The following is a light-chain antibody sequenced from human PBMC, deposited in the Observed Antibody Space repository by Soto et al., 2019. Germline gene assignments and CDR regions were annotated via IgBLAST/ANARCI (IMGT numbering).Light chain of an antibody. V-gene: IGKV1-5*03. CDR1: QTISSW. CDR2: KAS. CDR3: QHYNSYSEA. Sequence: DIQITQSPSTLSGSVGDRLTITCRASQTISSWLAWYQQKPGKXPKXXIYKASTLKSGVPSRFSGSGSGTELTITISSLQPDDFETYDCQHYNSYSEAFGQGTRLEIK. J-gene: IGKJ5*01.